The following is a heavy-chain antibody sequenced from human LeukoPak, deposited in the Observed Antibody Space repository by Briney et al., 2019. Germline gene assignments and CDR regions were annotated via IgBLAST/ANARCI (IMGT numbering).Heavy chain of an antibody. J-gene: IGHJ4*02. CDR3: AREGPYCSSTSCYPPFDY. CDR2: ISSSSSYI. V-gene: IGHV3-21*01. Sequence: PGGSLRLSCAASGFTFSSYSMNWVRQAPGKGLEWVSSISSSSSYIYYADSVKGRFTIPRDNAKNSLYLQMNSLRAEDTAVYYCAREGPYCSSTSCYPPFDYWGQGTLVTVSS. D-gene: IGHD2-2*01. CDR1: GFTFSSYS.